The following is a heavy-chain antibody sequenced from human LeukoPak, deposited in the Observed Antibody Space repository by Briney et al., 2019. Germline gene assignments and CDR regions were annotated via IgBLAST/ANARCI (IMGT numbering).Heavy chain of an antibody. CDR3: ARPNITSYYDSRGYDAFDV. Sequence: GESLQISSKGSGYSFTSYWIAWVRQMPGKGLEWMGVINPDDSDTRYSPSFQGQVTISADKSVRTAYLQWSSLKASDTAMYYCARPNITSYYDSRGYDAFDVWGQGTIDTVSS. CDR2: INPDDSDT. CDR1: GYSFTSYW. J-gene: IGHJ3*01. V-gene: IGHV5-51*01. D-gene: IGHD3-22*01.